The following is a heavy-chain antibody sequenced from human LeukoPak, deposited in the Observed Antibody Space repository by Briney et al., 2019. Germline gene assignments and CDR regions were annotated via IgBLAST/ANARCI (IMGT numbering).Heavy chain of an antibody. V-gene: IGHV1-18*01. CDR1: GYTFTNYG. Sequence: ASVKVSCKASGYTFTNYGINWVRQAPGQGLEWMGWISTYNGHTNYAQKLQGRVTMTTDTSTSTAYMELRSLRSDDTAVYYCAREGPRVSAFDIWGQGTMVTVSS. CDR2: ISTYNGHT. J-gene: IGHJ3*02. CDR3: AREGPRVSAFDI.